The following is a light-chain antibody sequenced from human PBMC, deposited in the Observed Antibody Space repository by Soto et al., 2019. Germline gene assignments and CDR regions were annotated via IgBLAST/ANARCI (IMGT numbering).Light chain of an antibody. CDR1: SSDVGGYNY. CDR3: TSPTPGSLYV. CDR2: KVS. V-gene: IGLV2-14*01. Sequence: QSVLTQPASVSWSPGQSITISCTGTSSDVGGYNYVSWYQQYPGRVPKLLIYKVSNRPSGVSNRFSGSKSGNTASLTISGLQAEDEADYFCTSPTPGSLYVFGNGTKVTVL. J-gene: IGLJ1*01.